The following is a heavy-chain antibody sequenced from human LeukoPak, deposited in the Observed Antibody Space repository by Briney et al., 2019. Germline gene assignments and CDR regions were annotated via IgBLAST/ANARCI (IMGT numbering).Heavy chain of an antibody. J-gene: IGHJ4*02. Sequence: GGSLRLSCAASGFTFSSYEMNWVRQAPGEGLEWVSYISSSGSTIYYADSVKGRFTISRDNAKNSLYLQMSRLSAEDTAVYYCARDGYSGSYFHWGQGTLVTVSS. CDR1: GFTFSSYE. V-gene: IGHV3-48*03. CDR3: ARDGYSGSYFH. D-gene: IGHD1-26*01. CDR2: ISSSGSTI.